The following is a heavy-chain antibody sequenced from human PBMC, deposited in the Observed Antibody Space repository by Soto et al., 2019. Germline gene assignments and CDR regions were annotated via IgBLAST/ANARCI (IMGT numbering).Heavy chain of an antibody. Sequence: PGGSLRLSCAASGFTVSRYWMHWVRQAPGKGLVWVSRINSDGSSTSYADSVKGRFTISRDNAKNTLYLQMNSLRAEDTAVYYCARSSLILDYYDSSGYIDYWGQGTLVTVSS. J-gene: IGHJ4*02. V-gene: IGHV3-74*01. CDR1: GFTVSRYW. D-gene: IGHD3-22*01. CDR2: INSDGSST. CDR3: ARSSLILDYYDSSGYIDY.